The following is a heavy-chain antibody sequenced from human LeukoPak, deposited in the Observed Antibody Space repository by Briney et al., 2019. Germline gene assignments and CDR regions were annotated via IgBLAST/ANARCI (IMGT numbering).Heavy chain of an antibody. Sequence: EASVKVPCKASGYTFTSYGISWVRQAPGQGLEWMGWISAYNGNTNYAQKLQGRVTMTTDTSTSTAYMELRSLRSDDTAVYYCARVYDSSGYYYFDYWGQGTLVTVSS. D-gene: IGHD3-22*01. V-gene: IGHV1-18*01. CDR1: GYTFTSYG. CDR2: ISAYNGNT. J-gene: IGHJ4*02. CDR3: ARVYDSSGYYYFDY.